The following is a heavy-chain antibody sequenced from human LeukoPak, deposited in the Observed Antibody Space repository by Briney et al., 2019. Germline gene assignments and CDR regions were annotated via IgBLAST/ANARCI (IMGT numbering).Heavy chain of an antibody. CDR3: AKVRWQLVDY. J-gene: IGHJ4*02. Sequence: LPGGSLRLSCAASGFTFTTHVMSWVRQAPGKGLEWVSAISGSADSTYYADSVKGRFTISRDNSKNTLYLQMNSLRAEDTAVYYCAKVRWQLVDYWGQGTLVTVSS. V-gene: IGHV3-23*01. CDR2: ISGSADST. CDR1: GFTFTTHV. D-gene: IGHD6-6*01.